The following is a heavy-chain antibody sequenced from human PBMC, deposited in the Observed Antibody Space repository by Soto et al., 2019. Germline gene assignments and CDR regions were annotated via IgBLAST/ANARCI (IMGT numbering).Heavy chain of an antibody. V-gene: IGHV3-33*01. J-gene: IGHJ4*02. CDR3: ARAASGYDPLDY. D-gene: IGHD5-12*01. Sequence: GGSLRLSCAASGFTFSSYGMHWVRQAPGKGLEWVAVIWYDGSNKYYADSVKGRFTISRDNSKNTLYLQMNSLRAEDTAVYYCARAASGYDPLDYWGQGTLVTVSS. CDR2: IWYDGSNK. CDR1: GFTFSSYG.